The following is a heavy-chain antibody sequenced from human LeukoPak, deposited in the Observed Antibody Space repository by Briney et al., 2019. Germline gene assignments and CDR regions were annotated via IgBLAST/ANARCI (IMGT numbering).Heavy chain of an antibody. V-gene: IGHV3-23*01. Sequence: GGSLRLSCAASEFAFASYAMSWVRQAPGKGLEWVSAISGSGGSTYYADSVKGRFTISRDNSKNTLYLQMNSLRAEDTAVYYCAKEDYGDYVDYWGQGTLVTVSS. CDR1: EFAFASYA. J-gene: IGHJ4*02. CDR2: ISGSGGST. CDR3: AKEDYGDYVDY. D-gene: IGHD4-17*01.